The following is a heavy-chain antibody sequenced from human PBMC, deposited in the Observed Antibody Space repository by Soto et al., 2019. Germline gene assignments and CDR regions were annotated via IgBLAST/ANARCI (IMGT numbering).Heavy chain of an antibody. CDR3: ARDRHPEYSSSPYYFDY. Sequence: QVQLQASGPGLVKPSETLSLTCTVSGGSISSYYWSWIRQPPGKGLEWIGYIYYSGSTNYNPSLKRRVTISVDTSKNQFSLKLSSVTAADTAVYYCARDRHPEYSSSPYYFDYWGQGTLVTVSS. J-gene: IGHJ4*02. CDR2: IYYSGST. CDR1: GGSISSYY. V-gene: IGHV4-59*01. D-gene: IGHD6-6*01.